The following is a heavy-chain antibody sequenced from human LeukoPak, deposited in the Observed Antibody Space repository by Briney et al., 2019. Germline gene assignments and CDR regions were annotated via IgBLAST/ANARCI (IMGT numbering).Heavy chain of an antibody. CDR1: GGSISSSYY. J-gene: IGHJ6*03. V-gene: IGHV4-4*07. Sequence: SETLSLTCAVSGGSISSSYYWSWIRQPAGKGLEWIGRIYTSGSTNYNPSLKSRVTMSVDTSKNQFSLKLSSVTAADTAVYYCAREYYDFWSGYYAYYYYYMDVWGKGTTVTVSS. CDR3: AREYYDFWSGYYAYYYYYMDV. D-gene: IGHD3-3*01. CDR2: IYTSGST.